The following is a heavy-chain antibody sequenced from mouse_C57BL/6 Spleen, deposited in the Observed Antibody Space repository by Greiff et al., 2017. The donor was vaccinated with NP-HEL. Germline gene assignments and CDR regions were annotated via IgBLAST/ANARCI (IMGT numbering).Heavy chain of an antibody. Sequence: QVQLQQSGPELVKPGASVKISCKASGYAFSSSWMNWVKQRPGQGLEWIGRIYPGDGDTNYNGKFKGKATLTADKSSSTAYMQLSSLTSEDSAVDFCARLGGSSYWDFDVWGTGTTVTVSS. CDR2: IYPGDGDT. J-gene: IGHJ1*03. V-gene: IGHV1-82*01. CDR1: GYAFSSSW. D-gene: IGHD1-1*01. CDR3: ARLGGSSYWDFDV.